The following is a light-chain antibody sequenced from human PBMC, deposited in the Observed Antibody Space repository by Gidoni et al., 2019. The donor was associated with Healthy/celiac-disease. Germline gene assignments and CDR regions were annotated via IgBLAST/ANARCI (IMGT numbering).Light chain of an antibody. CDR1: QSVSSY. CDR2: DAS. J-gene: IGKJ3*01. V-gene: IGKV3-11*01. CDR3: QQRSNWPLT. Sequence: DIALTQSPATLSLSPGERATLSCRASQSVSSYLAWYQQKPGQAPRRLIYDASNRATGIPARFSGSGSGTDFTLTISSLEPEDFAVYYCQQRSNWPLTFXPXTKVEIK.